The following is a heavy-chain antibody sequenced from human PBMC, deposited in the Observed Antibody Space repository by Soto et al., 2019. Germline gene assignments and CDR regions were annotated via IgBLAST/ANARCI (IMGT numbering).Heavy chain of an antibody. V-gene: IGHV1-69*13. CDR2: IIPIFGTA. CDR1: GGTFSSYA. D-gene: IGHD2-2*01. CDR3: ARDRRLLSRAFDI. Sequence: ASVKVSCKASGGTFSSYAISWVRQAPGQGLEWMGGIIPIFGTANYAQKFQGRVTITADESTSTAYMELSSLRSEDTAVYYCARDRRLLSRAFDIWGQGTMVTVSS. J-gene: IGHJ3*02.